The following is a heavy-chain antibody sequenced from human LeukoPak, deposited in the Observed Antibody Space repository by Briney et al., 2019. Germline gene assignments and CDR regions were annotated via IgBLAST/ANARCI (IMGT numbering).Heavy chain of an antibody. J-gene: IGHJ3*02. CDR1: GYTFTSYY. CDR2: INPSGGST. V-gene: IGHV1-46*01. D-gene: IGHD2-2*01. Sequence: ASVKVSCKASGYTFTSYYMHWVRQAPGQGLEWMGIINPSGGSTSYAQKFQGRVTMTRDTSTSTVYMELSSLRSEDTAVYYCARDFSYQKKSGSATKYCSSTSCLGSDDAFDIWGQGTMVTVSS. CDR3: ARDFSYQKKSGSATKYCSSTSCLGSDDAFDI.